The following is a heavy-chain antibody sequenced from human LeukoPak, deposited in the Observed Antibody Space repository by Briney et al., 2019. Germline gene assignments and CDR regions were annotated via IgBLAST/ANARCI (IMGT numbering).Heavy chain of an antibody. D-gene: IGHD3-9*01. V-gene: IGHV4-59*08. J-gene: IGHJ2*01. CDR3: AGLGRQDYDGLTGYLDL. CDR1: GGSISRYY. Sequence: SETLSLTCTVSGGSISRYYWNWIRQPPGKGLEWIGYIYYSGSTSYNPSLRSRVTISVDTSRNQFSLKLNSVTAADTAVYYCAGLGRQDYDGLTGYLDLWGRGTLVTVSS. CDR2: IYYSGST.